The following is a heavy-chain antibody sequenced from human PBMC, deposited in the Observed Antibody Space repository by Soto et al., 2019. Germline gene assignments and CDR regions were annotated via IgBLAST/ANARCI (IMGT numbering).Heavy chain of an antibody. D-gene: IGHD1-26*01. CDR2: IYHSGST. CDR1: GGSISSSNW. V-gene: IGHV4-4*02. J-gene: IGHJ4*02. CDR3: ASLGALVGATSPVY. Sequence: QVQLQESGPGLVKPSGTLSLTCAVSGGSISSSNWWSWVRQPPGKGLEWIGGIYHSGSTNYNTSLKSRVTISVDTSKNQFSLQLSSVTATATAVYYCASLGALVGATSPVYWGQGTLVTVSS.